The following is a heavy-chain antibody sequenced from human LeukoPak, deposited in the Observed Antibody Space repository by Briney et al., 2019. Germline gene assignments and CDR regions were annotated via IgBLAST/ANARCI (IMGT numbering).Heavy chain of an antibody. Sequence: GGSLRLSCAASGFTFSSYSMNWVRQAPGKGLEWVANIKGDGSEKYYVDSVKGRFTISRDNAKNSLYLQMSSLRAEDTAVYYCARLDYGKDAFDIWGQGTMVTVSP. J-gene: IGHJ3*02. CDR1: GFTFSSYS. D-gene: IGHD4-17*01. V-gene: IGHV3-7*01. CDR3: ARLDYGKDAFDI. CDR2: IKGDGSEK.